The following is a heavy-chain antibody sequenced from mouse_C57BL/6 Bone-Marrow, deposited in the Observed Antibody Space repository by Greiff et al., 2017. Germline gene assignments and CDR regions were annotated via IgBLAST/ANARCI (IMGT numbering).Heavy chain of an antibody. CDR1: GYTFTNYW. Sequence: QVQLQQSGAELVRPGTSVKMSCKASGYTFTNYWIGWEKQRPGHGLEWIGDIYPGGGYTNYNEKFKGKATLTADKSSSTAYMQFSSLTSEDSAIYYCARSNYGSSYFDYWGQGTTRTVSS. V-gene: IGHV1-63*01. CDR3: ARSNYGSSYFDY. J-gene: IGHJ2*01. CDR2: IYPGGGYT. D-gene: IGHD1-1*01.